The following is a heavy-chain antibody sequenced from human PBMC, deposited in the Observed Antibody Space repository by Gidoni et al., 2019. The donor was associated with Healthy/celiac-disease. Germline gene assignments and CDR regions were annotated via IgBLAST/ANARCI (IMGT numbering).Heavy chain of an antibody. CDR3: ARVERFLEWLNGMDV. CDR1: GYTFTRYD. Sequence: QVQLVQSGAEVKKPGASVKVSCKASGYTFTRYDINWVRQATGQGLEWMGWMNPNSGNTGYAQKFQGRVTMTRNTSISTAYMELSSLRSEDTAVYYCARVERFLEWLNGMDVWGQGTTVTVSS. D-gene: IGHD3-3*01. CDR2: MNPNSGNT. J-gene: IGHJ6*02. V-gene: IGHV1-8*01.